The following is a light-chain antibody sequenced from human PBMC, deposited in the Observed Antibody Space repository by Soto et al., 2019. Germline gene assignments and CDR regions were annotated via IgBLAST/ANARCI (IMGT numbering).Light chain of an antibody. Sequence: EIVLTQSPGTLSLSPGERATLSCRASQSVSSSYLAWYQQKPGQAPRLLIYGASARAIGIPDRFSGSGSGTDFTLTISRLEPEDFAVYYCQQYGSLPYTLGQGTNLEIK. CDR1: QSVSSSY. CDR2: GAS. J-gene: IGKJ2*01. CDR3: QQYGSLPYT. V-gene: IGKV3-20*01.